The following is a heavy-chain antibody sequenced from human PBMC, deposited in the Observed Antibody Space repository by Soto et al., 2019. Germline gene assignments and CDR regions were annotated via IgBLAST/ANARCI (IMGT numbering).Heavy chain of an antibody. D-gene: IGHD1-26*01. V-gene: IGHV1-8*01. J-gene: IGHJ4*02. CDR1: GYTFTSYD. CDR3: ARGRHIVGAIIAGY. Sequence: QVPLVQSGAEVKKPGASVKVSCKASGYTFTSYDINWVRQATGQGLEWMGWMNPNSGNTGYAQKFQGRVTMTRNTSISTAYMELSSLRSEDTAVYYCARGRHIVGAIIAGYWGQGTLVTVSS. CDR2: MNPNSGNT.